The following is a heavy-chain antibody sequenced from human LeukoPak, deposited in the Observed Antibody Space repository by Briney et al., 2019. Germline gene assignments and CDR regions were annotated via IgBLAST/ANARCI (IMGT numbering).Heavy chain of an antibody. CDR3: ARSGYEYFFDY. V-gene: IGHV3-9*01. D-gene: IGHD5-12*01. Sequence: GGSLRLSCAASGFTFDDYAMHWVRQAPGKGLEWVSGISWNSGSIGYADSVKGRFTISRENAKNSLYLQMNSLRAGDTAVYYCARSGYEYFFDYWGQGTLVTVSS. CDR2: ISWNSGSI. CDR1: GFTFDDYA. J-gene: IGHJ4*02.